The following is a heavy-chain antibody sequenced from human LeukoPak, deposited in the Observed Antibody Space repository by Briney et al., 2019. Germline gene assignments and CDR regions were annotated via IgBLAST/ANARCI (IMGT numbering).Heavy chain of an antibody. J-gene: IGHJ4*02. CDR2: MNPNSGNT. CDR3: ARGKLWLPTFDY. D-gene: IGHD5-18*01. V-gene: IGHV1-8*01. CDR1: GYTFTSYD. Sequence: ASVKVSCKASGYTFTSYDINWVRQATGQGLEWMGWMNPNSGNTGYAQKFQGRVTMTRNTSISTAYMELSSVTAADTAVYYCARGKLWLPTFDYWGQGTLVTVSS.